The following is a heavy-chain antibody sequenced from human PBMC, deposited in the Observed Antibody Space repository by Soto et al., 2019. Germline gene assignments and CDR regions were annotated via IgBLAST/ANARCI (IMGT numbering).Heavy chain of an antibody. CDR2: ISAYNGNT. CDR3: ARLAGSGSSLANYYGMDV. D-gene: IGHD1-26*01. V-gene: IGHV1-18*01. Sequence: GASVKVSCKASGYTFTSYGISWVRQAPGQGLEWMGWISAYNGNTNYAQKLQGRVTMTTDTSTSTAYMELRSLRSDDTAVYYCARLAGSGSSLANYYGMDVWGQGTTVTVSS. J-gene: IGHJ6*02. CDR1: GYTFTSYG.